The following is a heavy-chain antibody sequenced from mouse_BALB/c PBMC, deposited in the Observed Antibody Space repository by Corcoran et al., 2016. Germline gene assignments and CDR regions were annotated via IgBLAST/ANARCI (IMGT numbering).Heavy chain of an antibody. CDR3: ARHGAYYGNYGDY. CDR1: GYTFTSYV. V-gene: IGHV1S136*01. J-gene: IGHJ4*01. CDR2: INPYNDGT. Sequence: EVQLQQSGPELVKPGASVKMSCKASGYTFTSYVMHWVKQKPGQGLEWIGYINPYNDGTKYNEKFKGKATLTSDKSSSTAYMELSSLTSEDSAVYYCARHGAYYGNYGDYWGQGTSVTVSS. D-gene: IGHD2-10*01.